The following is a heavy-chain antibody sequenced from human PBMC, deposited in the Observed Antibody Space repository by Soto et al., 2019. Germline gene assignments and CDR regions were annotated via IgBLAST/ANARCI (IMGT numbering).Heavy chain of an antibody. CDR2: ISGSGGST. D-gene: IGHD3-22*01. Sequence: EVQLLESGGGLVQPGGSLRLSCADSGFTFSSYAMSWVRQAPGKGLEWVSAISGSGGSTYYADSVKGRFTISRDNSKNTLYLQMNSLRAEDTAVYFCAKDGGHSSGLDDAFDIWGQGTMVTVSS. J-gene: IGHJ3*02. CDR3: AKDGGHSSGLDDAFDI. CDR1: GFTFSSYA. V-gene: IGHV3-23*01.